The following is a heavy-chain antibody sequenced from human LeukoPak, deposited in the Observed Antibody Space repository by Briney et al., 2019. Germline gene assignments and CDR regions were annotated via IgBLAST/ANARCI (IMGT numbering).Heavy chain of an antibody. D-gene: IGHD3-16*02. J-gene: IGHJ4*02. CDR3: ARDPRWNFDY. Sequence: PGGSLRLSCAASGFRFSDYWVIWVRQAPGKGLEWVAKINPDGSDKSYVDSVKGRFTISRDNAKNSLYLQMNSLRAEDTAVYYCARDPRWNFDYWGQGTLVTVSS. CDR2: INPDGSDK. V-gene: IGHV3-7*04. CDR1: GFRFSDYW.